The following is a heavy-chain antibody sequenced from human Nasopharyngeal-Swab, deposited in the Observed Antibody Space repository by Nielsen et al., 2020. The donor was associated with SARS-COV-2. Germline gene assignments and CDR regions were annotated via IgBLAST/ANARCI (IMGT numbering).Heavy chain of an antibody. CDR3: TTDNGVAGNLRAPNIDDY. CDR1: GFTFSNAW. CDR2: IKSKTDGGTT. V-gene: IGHV3-15*01. Sequence: GGSLRLSCAASGFTFSNAWMSWVRQAPGKGLEWVGRIKSKTDGGTTDYAAPVKGRFTISRDDSKNTLYLQMNSLKTEDTAVYYCTTDNGVAGNLRAPNIDDYWGQGTLVTVSS. J-gene: IGHJ4*02. D-gene: IGHD6-19*01.